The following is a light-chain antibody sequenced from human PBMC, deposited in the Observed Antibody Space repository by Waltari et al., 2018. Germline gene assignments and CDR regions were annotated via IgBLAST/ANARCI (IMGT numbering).Light chain of an antibody. V-gene: IGLV1-44*01. CDR2: SNN. CDR3: AAWDDSLNAYVI. CDR1: SSNLGSNP. Sequence: QSVLTQPPSASGTPGQRVTISCSGSSSNLGSNPVNSYQQLPGTAPKLLIYSNNQRPSGVPDRFSGSKSGTSASLAISGLQSEDEADYFCAAWDDSLNAYVIFGGGTKLTVL. J-gene: IGLJ2*01.